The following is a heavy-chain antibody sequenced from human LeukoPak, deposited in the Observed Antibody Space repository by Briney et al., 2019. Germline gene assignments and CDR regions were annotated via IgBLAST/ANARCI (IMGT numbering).Heavy chain of an antibody. Sequence: PSETLSLTCAVYGGSFSGYYWSWIRQPPGKGLEWIGEINHSGSTNYNPSLKSRVTISVDTSKNQFSLKLSSVTAADTAGYYCARGPLWFGEWPFDYWGQGTLVTVSS. D-gene: IGHD3-10*01. J-gene: IGHJ4*02. CDR3: ARGPLWFGEWPFDY. V-gene: IGHV4-34*01. CDR2: INHSGST. CDR1: GGSFSGYY.